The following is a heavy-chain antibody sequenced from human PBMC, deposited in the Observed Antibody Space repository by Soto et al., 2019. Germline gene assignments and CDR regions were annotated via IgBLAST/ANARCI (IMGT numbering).Heavy chain of an antibody. CDR1: GYTFSGYF. V-gene: IGHV1-2*02. CDR2: MNPNSGGT. D-gene: IGHD6-13*01. CDR3: ARGYYSSSWRVFDY. Sequence: QVQLVQSGADVKKSGASVKVSCKTSGYTFSGYFMHWLRQAPGQGLEWMGWMNPNSGGTDYAQNLQGRVSMTWDTSISTAYMELSRLRSDDTAIYYCARGYYSSSWRVFDYWGQGTLVTVSS. J-gene: IGHJ4*02.